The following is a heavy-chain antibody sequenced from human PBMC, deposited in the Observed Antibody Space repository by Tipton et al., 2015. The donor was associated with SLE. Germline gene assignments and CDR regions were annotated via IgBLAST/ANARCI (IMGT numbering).Heavy chain of an antibody. CDR1: GGSISSYY. D-gene: IGHD6-13*01. Sequence: GSLRLSCTVSGGSISSYYWSWIRQPPGKGLEWIGYIYYSGSTDYNPSLKSRVTISVDTSKNQFSLKLNSVTAADTAVYYCARRGALAAAGVYYYYGMDVWGQGTTVTVSS. V-gene: IGHV4-59*01. CDR3: ARRGALAAAGVYYYYGMDV. CDR2: IYYSGST. J-gene: IGHJ6*02.